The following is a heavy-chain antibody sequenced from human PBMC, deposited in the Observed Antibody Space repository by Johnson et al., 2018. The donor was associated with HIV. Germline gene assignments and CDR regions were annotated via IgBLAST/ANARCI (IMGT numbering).Heavy chain of an antibody. CDR1: GFTFTNAW. D-gene: IGHD5-18*01. Sequence: RLSCAASGFTFTNAWMSWVRQAPGKGLEWVGRIKSKADGGTTDYAAPVKGRFTISRDNAKNSLYLQMNSLRAEDMAVYYCARGQGGIQLWFDGFDIWGQGTMVTVSS. J-gene: IGHJ3*02. CDR2: IKSKADGGTT. CDR3: ARGQGGIQLWFDGFDI. V-gene: IGHV3-15*01.